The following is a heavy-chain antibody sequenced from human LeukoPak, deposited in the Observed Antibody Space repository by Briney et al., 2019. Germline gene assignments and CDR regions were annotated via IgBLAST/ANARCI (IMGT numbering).Heavy chain of an antibody. V-gene: IGHV3-30*03. CDR3: ARDAYRDRYFDY. Sequence: PGGSLRLSCAASGFTFSSYGMHWVRQAPGKGLEWVAVISYDGSNKYYADSVKGRFTISRDNAKNSLYLQMNSLRAEDTAVYYCARDAYRDRYFDYWGQGTLVTVSS. J-gene: IGHJ4*02. D-gene: IGHD4-11*01. CDR1: GFTFSSYG. CDR2: ISYDGSNK.